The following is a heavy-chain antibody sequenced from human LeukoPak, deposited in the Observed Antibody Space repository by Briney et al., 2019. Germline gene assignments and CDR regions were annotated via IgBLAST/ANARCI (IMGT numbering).Heavy chain of an antibody. V-gene: IGHV3-48*03. J-gene: IGHJ6*04. CDR2: ISSRVSTT. CDR3: AELGITIIGGV. Sequence: PGGSLRLSCAASVFTFSRYEMNCVREAPGEGRGRGSYISSRVSTTYYTHSVRGRFTISRDRAKNTLYLHINSPRAEDTAVYYCAELGITIIGGVWGKGTTVTISS. CDR1: VFTFSRYE. D-gene: IGHD3-10*02.